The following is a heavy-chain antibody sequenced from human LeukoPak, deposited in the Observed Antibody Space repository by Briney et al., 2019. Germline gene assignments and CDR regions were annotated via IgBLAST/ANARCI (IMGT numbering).Heavy chain of an antibody. V-gene: IGHV4-31*03. CDR1: GGSISSGDYY. CDR3: ARVNYGSATKEDY. D-gene: IGHD3-10*01. J-gene: IGHJ4*02. Sequence: SETLYLTCTVSGGSISSGDYYWSWIRQHPGKGLEWIGYIYYSGSAYYNPSLKSRVTISVDTSENQFSLKLSSVTAADTAVYYCARVNYGSATKEDYWGQGTLVTVSS. CDR2: IYYSGSA.